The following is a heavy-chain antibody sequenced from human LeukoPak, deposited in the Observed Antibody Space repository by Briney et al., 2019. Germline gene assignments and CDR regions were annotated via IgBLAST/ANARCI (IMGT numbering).Heavy chain of an antibody. D-gene: IGHD2-15*01. CDR2: INNDGRST. J-gene: IGHJ4*02. Sequence: GGSLRLSCAASGFTFSSYAMSWVRQAPGKGLVWVSRINNDGRSTSYAGSVKGRFTISRDNAKNTLYLQMNSLRAEDTAVYYRARDNEYCTRGTCRLDYWGQGALVTVSS. CDR1: GFTFSSYA. CDR3: ARDNEYCTRGTCRLDY. V-gene: IGHV3-74*01.